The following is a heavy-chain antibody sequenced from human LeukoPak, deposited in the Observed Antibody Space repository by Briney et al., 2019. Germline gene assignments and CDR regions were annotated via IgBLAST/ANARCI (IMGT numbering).Heavy chain of an antibody. CDR3: PRDLEDYYYMDV. V-gene: IGHV3-11*04. J-gene: IGHJ6*03. CDR1: GFTFSDYY. Sequence: RGSLRLSCAASGFTFSDYYMSWIRQAPGKGLEWVSYIRSSGRPVYYADSVKGRFTISRDNAKNSLYLQMNSLRAEDTAVYYCPRDLEDYYYMDVWGKGTTFTVSS. CDR2: IRSSGRPV.